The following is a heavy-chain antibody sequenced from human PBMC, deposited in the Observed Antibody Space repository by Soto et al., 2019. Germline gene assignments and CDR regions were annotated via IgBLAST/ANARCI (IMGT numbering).Heavy chain of an antibody. Sequence: QVQLQESGPGLVKPSQTLSLTCTVSGGSISSGDYYWSWIRQPPGKGLEGIGYIYYSGSTYYNPPLKSRVTISVDTSKNQFSLKLSSVTAADTAVYYCARDLDTAMGDWYGMDVWGQGTTVTVSS. J-gene: IGHJ6*02. CDR1: GGSISSGDYY. CDR2: IYYSGST. V-gene: IGHV4-30-4*01. CDR3: ARDLDTAMGDWYGMDV. D-gene: IGHD5-18*01.